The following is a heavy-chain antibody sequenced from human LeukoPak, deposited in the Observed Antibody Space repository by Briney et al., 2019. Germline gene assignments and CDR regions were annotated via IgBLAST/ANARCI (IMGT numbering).Heavy chain of an antibody. CDR2: ISPGSTTI. Sequence: GGSLRLSCAASGFTFVSHGMIWVRQAPGKGLEWLSYISPGSTTINSADSVKDRFTTSRDKAKSSLFLQMNSLRAEDTAVYYCARVRGPTVTTMSFDYWGQGALVTVPS. CDR3: ARVRGPTVTTMSFDY. D-gene: IGHD4-17*01. CDR1: GFTFVSHG. J-gene: IGHJ4*02. V-gene: IGHV3-48*01.